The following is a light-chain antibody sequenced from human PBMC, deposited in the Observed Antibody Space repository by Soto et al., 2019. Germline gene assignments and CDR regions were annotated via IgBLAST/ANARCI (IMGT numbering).Light chain of an antibody. V-gene: IGKV1-39*01. J-gene: IGKJ2*01. CDR1: QSISSY. CDR3: QQSYSTPLYT. CDR2: AAS. Sequence: DIQMTQSPSSLSASVGDRVTITCRASQSISSYLNWYQQKPGKAPKLLLYAASSLQSAGTSRFSGSGSGTAFTLTISSLQPEDFATYYCQQSYSTPLYTCGQGTKLEIK.